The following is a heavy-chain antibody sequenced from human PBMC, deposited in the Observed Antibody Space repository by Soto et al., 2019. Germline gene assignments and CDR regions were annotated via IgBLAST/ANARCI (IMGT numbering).Heavy chain of an antibody. Sequence: ASVKVSCKASGGTFSSYAISWVRQAPGQGLEWMGRIIPILGIANYAQKFQGRVTITADKSTSTAYMELSSLRSEDTAVYYCATPSHDYGDYHDAFDIWGQGTMVTVSS. J-gene: IGHJ3*02. CDR1: GGTFSSYA. CDR3: ATPSHDYGDYHDAFDI. V-gene: IGHV1-69*04. CDR2: IIPILGIA. D-gene: IGHD4-17*01.